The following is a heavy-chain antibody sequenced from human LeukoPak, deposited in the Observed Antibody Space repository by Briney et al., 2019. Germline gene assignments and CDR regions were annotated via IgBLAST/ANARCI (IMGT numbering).Heavy chain of an antibody. Sequence: SETLSLTCTASGGSISSYYWSWIRQPPGKGLEWIGYIYYSGSTNYNPSLKSRVTISVDTSKNQFSLKLSSVTAADTAVYYCARGAHRGGYGPIPELDYWGQGTLVTVSS. CDR3: ARGAHRGGYGPIPELDY. D-gene: IGHD3-16*01. J-gene: IGHJ4*02. V-gene: IGHV4-59*01. CDR2: IYYSGST. CDR1: GGSISSYY.